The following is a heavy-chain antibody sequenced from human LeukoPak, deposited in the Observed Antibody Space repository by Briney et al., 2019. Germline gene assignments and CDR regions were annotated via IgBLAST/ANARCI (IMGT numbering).Heavy chain of an antibody. CDR3: AQNVGVVDDAFDI. J-gene: IGHJ3*02. D-gene: IGHD2-15*01. CDR2: LSSDEST. CDR1: GFTVSCNY. V-gene: IGHV3-53*01. Sequence: GGSLRLSCAASGFTVSCNYMNWVRQAPGRGLEWVSLLSSDESTKYAHSVKGRFTISRDNSKNTLYLQMNSLRAEDTAVYYCAQNVGVVDDAFDIWGQGTMVTVSS.